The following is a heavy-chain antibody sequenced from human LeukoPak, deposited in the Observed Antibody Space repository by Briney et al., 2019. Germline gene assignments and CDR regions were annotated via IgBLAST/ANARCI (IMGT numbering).Heavy chain of an antibody. D-gene: IGHD1-1*01. V-gene: IGHV7-4-1*02. Sequence: ASVKVSCKASGGTFSSYAISWVRQAPGQGLEWMGWINTNTGNPTYAQGFAGRFVFSLDTSVSTAYLQISSLKAEDTAVYYCARGYASSPPELYYFDYWGQGTLVTVSS. CDR1: GGTFSSYA. CDR3: ARGYASSPPELYYFDY. J-gene: IGHJ4*02. CDR2: INTNTGNP.